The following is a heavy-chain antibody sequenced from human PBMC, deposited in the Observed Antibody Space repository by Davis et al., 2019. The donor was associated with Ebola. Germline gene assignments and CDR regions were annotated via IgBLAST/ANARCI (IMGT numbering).Heavy chain of an antibody. D-gene: IGHD3-10*01. V-gene: IGHV4-34*01. CDR2: INYSGST. Sequence: MPGGSLRLSCAVYGGSFSGYYWTWIRQPPWKGLEWIGEINYSGSTNYNPSLKSRVTISVDTSKNQFSLKLSSVTAADTAVYYCARGGGFGGYGMDVWGQGTTVTVSS. CDR1: GGSFSGYY. CDR3: ARGGGFGGYGMDV. J-gene: IGHJ6*02.